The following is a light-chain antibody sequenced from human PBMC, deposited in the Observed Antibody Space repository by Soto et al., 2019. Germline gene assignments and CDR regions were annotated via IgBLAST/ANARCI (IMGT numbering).Light chain of an antibody. CDR2: EVS. CDR3: SSYTSRSTRV. V-gene: IGLV2-14*01. CDR1: SSDVGGYNY. Sequence: QSALTQPASVSGSPGQSITISCTGTSSDVGGYNYVSWYQQHPGKAPKLMIYEVSNRSSGVSNRFSGSKSGNTASLTISGLQDEDEADYYCSSYTSRSTRVFGGGTKLTVL. J-gene: IGLJ3*02.